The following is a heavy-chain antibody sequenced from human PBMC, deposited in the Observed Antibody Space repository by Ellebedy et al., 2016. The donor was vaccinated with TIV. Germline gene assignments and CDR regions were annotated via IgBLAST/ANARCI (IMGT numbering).Heavy chain of an antibody. Sequence: ASVKVSXKASGYTFTSYDINWVRQATGQGLEWMGWMNPNSGNTGYAQKFQGRVTMTRNTSISTAYMELSSLRSDDTAVYYCARASGSGWTRDTFDIWGQGTVVTVSS. CDR3: ARASGSGWTRDTFDI. CDR1: GYTFTSYD. V-gene: IGHV1-8*01. J-gene: IGHJ3*02. CDR2: MNPNSGNT. D-gene: IGHD6-19*01.